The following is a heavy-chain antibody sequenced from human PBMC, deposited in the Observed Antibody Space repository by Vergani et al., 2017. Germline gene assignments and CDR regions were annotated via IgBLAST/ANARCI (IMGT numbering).Heavy chain of an antibody. D-gene: IGHD4-17*01. J-gene: IGHJ6*02. CDR1: GFSLSRFW. CDR3: ARDPTVTTYYYYYYYGMDV. V-gene: IGHV3-7*01. Sequence: EVQLVESGGGLVQPGGSLRLSCAASGFSLSRFWMSWVRQAPGKGLEWVANIKQDGSEKYYVDSVKGRFTISRDNAKNSLYLQMNSLRAEDTAVYYCARDPTVTTYYYYYYYGMDVWGQGTTVTVSS. CDR2: IKQDGSEK.